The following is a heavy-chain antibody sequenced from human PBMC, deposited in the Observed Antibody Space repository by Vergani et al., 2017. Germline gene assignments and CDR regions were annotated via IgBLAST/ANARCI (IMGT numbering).Heavy chain of an antibody. V-gene: IGHV1-18*01. Sequence: QVQLVQSGAEVKKPGASVKVSCKASGYTFTSYGISWVRQAPGQGLEWMGWISAYNGNTNYAQKPQGRVTMTTDTSTSTAYMELRSLRSDDTAVYYCARDRIVVVPAAMFDYYYYGMDVWGQGTTVTVSS. CDR2: ISAYNGNT. J-gene: IGHJ6*02. CDR3: ARDRIVVVPAAMFDYYYYGMDV. D-gene: IGHD2-2*01. CDR1: GYTFTSYG.